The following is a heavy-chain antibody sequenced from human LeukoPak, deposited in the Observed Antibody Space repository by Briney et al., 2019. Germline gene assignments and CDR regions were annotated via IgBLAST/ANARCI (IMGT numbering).Heavy chain of an antibody. V-gene: IGHV3-30*02. CDR1: GFTFSSYG. CDR3: AKGQRQQLVSWFDP. J-gene: IGHJ5*02. Sequence: GGSLRLSCAASGFTFSSYGMHWIRQAPGKGLELVAFIRYDGSNKYYADSVKGRFTISRDNSKNTLYLQMNSLRAEDTAVYYCAKGQRQQLVSWFDPWGQGTLVTVSS. CDR2: IRYDGSNK. D-gene: IGHD6-13*01.